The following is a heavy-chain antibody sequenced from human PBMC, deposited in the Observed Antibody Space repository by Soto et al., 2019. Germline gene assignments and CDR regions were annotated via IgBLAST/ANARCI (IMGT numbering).Heavy chain of an antibody. CDR3: ATESYHSRGYYYIDS. V-gene: IGHV4-31*03. J-gene: IGHJ4*02. CDR2: IYHSGTT. D-gene: IGHD3-22*01. Sequence: TLSLTCTVSGGSISSGGYYCSWIRQHPGKGLEWIGHIYHSGTTYYNPSLRSRVTISVDTSKNQISPKLTSVRAADTAAYYSATESYHSRGYYYIDSWGQGTMGTVSS. CDR1: GGSISSGGYY.